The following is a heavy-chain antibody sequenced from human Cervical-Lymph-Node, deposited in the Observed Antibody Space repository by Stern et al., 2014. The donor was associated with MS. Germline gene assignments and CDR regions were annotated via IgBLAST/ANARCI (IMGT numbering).Heavy chain of an antibody. Sequence: QDQLVQSGAEVKKPGASVKVSCKASGYTFTGYYMHWVRQAPGQGLEWMGWINPNSGGTNYAQKFQGWVTMTRDTSISTAYMELSRLRSDDTAVYYCARLVSSGWYNWFDPWGQGTLVTVSS. CDR3: ARLVSSGWYNWFDP. CDR2: INPNSGGT. CDR1: GYTFTGYY. J-gene: IGHJ5*02. V-gene: IGHV1-2*04. D-gene: IGHD6-19*01.